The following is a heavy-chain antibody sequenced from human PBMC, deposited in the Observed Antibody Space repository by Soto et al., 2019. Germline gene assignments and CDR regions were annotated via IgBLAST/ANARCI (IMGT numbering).Heavy chain of an antibody. D-gene: IGHD1-26*01. V-gene: IGHV4-30-2*01. Sequence: QLPLQESGSGLVKPSQTLSLTCAVSGGSISSGGYSWSWIRQPPGKGLEWIGYIYHSGSTYYNPSLKSRVTISVDRSKNQFSLKLRSVTAADTAVYYCARGGIILFPWGQGTLVTVSS. CDR1: GGSISSGGYS. CDR2: IYHSGST. J-gene: IGHJ5*02. CDR3: ARGGIILFP.